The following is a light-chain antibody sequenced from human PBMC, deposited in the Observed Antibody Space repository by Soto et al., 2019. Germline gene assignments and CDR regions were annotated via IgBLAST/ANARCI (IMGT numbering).Light chain of an antibody. Sequence: DIQLTQSPSFLSASVGDRVTITCRASQGISNYLAWYQQRPGKAPKLLIYGASTLHSGVPSRFRGSGSGTDFTLTISSLQPEDFATYYCQQLNSYPRTFGQGTRLEIK. V-gene: IGKV1-9*01. CDR2: GAS. CDR3: QQLNSYPRT. CDR1: QGISNY. J-gene: IGKJ5*01.